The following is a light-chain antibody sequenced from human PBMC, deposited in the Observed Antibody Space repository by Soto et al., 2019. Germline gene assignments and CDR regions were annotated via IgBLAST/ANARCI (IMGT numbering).Light chain of an antibody. V-gene: IGLV2-14*01. CDR1: SSDVGGYNY. CDR2: DVT. J-gene: IGLJ1*01. Sequence: QSVLTQPASVSGAPGQSITISCTGTSSDVGGYNYVSWYQQHPGKAPKLMIYDVTNRPSGVSNRFSGSKSGNTASLTISGLQADDEADYYCSSYTGSTTLGVFGTGTKVTVL. CDR3: SSYTGSTTLGV.